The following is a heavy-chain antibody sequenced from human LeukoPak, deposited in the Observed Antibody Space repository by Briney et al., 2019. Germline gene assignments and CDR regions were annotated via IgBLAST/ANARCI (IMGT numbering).Heavy chain of an antibody. J-gene: IGHJ3*02. CDR3: VRKNRDFNAAFDI. CDR2: SYSDTNT. D-gene: IGHD1-14*01. Sequence: PGGSLRLSCTASGFTVSDNYMSSVRQGPGKGLEWVSISYSDTNTNYADSVKGRFTISRDTSQNTLSLQMNSLRAADTAVYYCVRKNRDFNAAFDIWGQGTVVTVSA. V-gene: IGHV3-53*01. CDR1: GFTVSDNY.